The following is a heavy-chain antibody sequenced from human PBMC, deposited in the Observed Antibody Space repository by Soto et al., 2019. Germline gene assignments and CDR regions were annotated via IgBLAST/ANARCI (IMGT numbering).Heavy chain of an antibody. CDR3: ARDSVHYDILTGYYTPNWFDP. J-gene: IGHJ5*02. V-gene: IGHV1-3*01. D-gene: IGHD3-9*01. CDR1: GYTFTSYA. CDR2: INAGNGNT. Sequence: QVQLVQSGAEVKKPGASVKVSCKASGYTFTSYAMHWVRQAPGQRLEWMGWINAGNGNTKYSQKFQGSVTITRDTSASTAYMELSSLRSEDTAVYYCARDSVHYDILTGYYTPNWFDPWGQGTLVTVSS.